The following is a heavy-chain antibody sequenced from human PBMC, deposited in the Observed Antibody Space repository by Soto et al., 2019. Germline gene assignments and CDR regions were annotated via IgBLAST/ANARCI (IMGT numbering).Heavy chain of an antibody. D-gene: IGHD2-2*01. CDR1: GFTFSSYA. V-gene: IGHV3-23*01. CDR3: AKGSRVVPALYFDY. Sequence: PGGSLRLSCAASGFTFSSYAMSWVRQAPGKGQEWVSAISGSGGSTYYADSVKGRFTISRDNSQNTLYLQMNSLRAEDTAVYYCAKGSRVVPALYFDYWGQGTLVTVSS. J-gene: IGHJ4*02. CDR2: ISGSGGST.